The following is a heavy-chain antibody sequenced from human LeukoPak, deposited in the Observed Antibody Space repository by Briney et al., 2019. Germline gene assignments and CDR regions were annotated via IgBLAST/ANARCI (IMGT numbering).Heavy chain of an antibody. CDR3: ARLRRWSGLDY. Sequence: SATLSLTCAVSGGSFSGYYWSWIRQPPGKGLEWIGEINHSGRTNYNPSLKSRVTISVDTSKNQFSLKLSSVTAADTAVYCCARLRRWSGLDYWGQGTLVTVSS. D-gene: IGHD4-23*01. J-gene: IGHJ4*02. CDR1: GGSFSGYY. CDR2: INHSGRT. V-gene: IGHV4-34*01.